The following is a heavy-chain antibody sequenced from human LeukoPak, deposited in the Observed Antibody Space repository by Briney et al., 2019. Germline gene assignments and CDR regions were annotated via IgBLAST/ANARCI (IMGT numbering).Heavy chain of an antibody. CDR1: GDSVSSNSAG. V-gene: IGHV6-1*01. CDR2: TYYRSKWYN. Sequence: SQTLSLTGAISGDSVSSNSAGWNWIRLSPSRGLEWLGRTYYRSKWYNDYAVSVKGRITINPDTSRNQFSLQLNSVTPEDTAVYYCTKGGGSFDYWGQGTLVTVSS. CDR3: TKGGGSFDY. D-gene: IGHD1-26*01. J-gene: IGHJ4*02.